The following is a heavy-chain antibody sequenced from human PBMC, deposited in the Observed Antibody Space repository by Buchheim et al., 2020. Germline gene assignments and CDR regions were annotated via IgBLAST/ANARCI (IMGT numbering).Heavy chain of an antibody. CDR1: GFTFSTYA. CDR3: AKDHSDYSSYNYFDS. J-gene: IGHJ4*02. Sequence: EVQLLESGGGLVHPGGSLRLSCAASGFTFSTYAMSWVRQAPGKGLEWVSTISGNGGNTYYADSVKGRFTISSDNSKNTLYLQMNSLREEDTAVYYGAKDHSDYSSYNYFDSWGQGTL. D-gene: IGHD4-11*01. V-gene: IGHV3-23*01. CDR2: ISGNGGNT.